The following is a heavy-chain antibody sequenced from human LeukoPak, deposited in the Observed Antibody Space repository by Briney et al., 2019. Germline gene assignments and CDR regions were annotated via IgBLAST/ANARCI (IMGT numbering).Heavy chain of an antibody. CDR1: GYTFTSYD. J-gene: IGHJ4*02. D-gene: IGHD3-9*01. Sequence: ASVKVSCKASGYTFTSYDINWVRQATGQGLEWMGWMNPNSGNTGYAQKFQGRVTMTRNTSISTAYMELSSLRSEDTAVYYCAKGMYYDILTGYCGFDYWGQGTLVTVSS. CDR2: MNPNSGNT. V-gene: IGHV1-8*01. CDR3: AKGMYYDILTGYCGFDY.